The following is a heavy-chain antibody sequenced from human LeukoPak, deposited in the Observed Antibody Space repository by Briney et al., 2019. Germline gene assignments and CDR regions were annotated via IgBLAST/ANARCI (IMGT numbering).Heavy chain of an antibody. J-gene: IGHJ4*02. V-gene: IGHV3-64D*06. D-gene: IGHD3-10*01. CDR2: ISNNEGET. CDR1: GFTFRSYT. CDR3: MNPNHYGSGR. Sequence: GGSLRLSCTLSGFTFRSYTMHGVRQSPGKGRESVAGISNNEGETYYADSVKGRFTISRDNSENTLYLQMRSLRPEDTAVFYCMNPNHYGSGRWGQGTLVTVSS.